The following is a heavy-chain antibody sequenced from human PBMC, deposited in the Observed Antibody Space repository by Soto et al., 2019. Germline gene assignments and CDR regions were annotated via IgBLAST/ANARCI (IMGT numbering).Heavy chain of an antibody. J-gene: IGHJ5*02. CDR3: ANQMRTDPWCDP. V-gene: IGHV5-10-1*01. D-gene: IGHD1-1*01. Sequence: GESLKISCKGSRNNFTNYWITWVRQMPGKGLEWMGRIDPSDSYTKYSPSFQGHVTISADKSISTAYLQWSSLKASDTAMYYCANQMRTDPWCDPWGQGTLVTVSS. CDR2: IDPSDSYT. CDR1: RNNFTNYW.